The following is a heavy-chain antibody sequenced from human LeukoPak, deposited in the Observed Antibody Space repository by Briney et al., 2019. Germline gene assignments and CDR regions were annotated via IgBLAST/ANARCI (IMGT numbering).Heavy chain of an antibody. CDR1: GGSLSSAY. V-gene: IGHV4-59*01. J-gene: IGHJ4*02. Sequence: SETLSLTCTVSGGSLSSAYWTWIRQPPGKGLEWIGCIHYSGSTNYKPSLKSRVTISVDTSKNQFSLRLTSMTAADTAMYYCARVRRGIDYWGQGTLVTVSS. D-gene: IGHD3-16*01. CDR3: ARVRRGIDY. CDR2: IHYSGST.